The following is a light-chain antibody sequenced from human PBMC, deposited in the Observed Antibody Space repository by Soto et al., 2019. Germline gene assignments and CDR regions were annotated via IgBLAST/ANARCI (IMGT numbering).Light chain of an antibody. CDR3: QYHTASIT. J-gene: IGKJ5*01. CDR1: QSVNNN. V-gene: IGKV3-15*01. Sequence: IVLSLSAVALSVTPENTATLSCRASQSVNNNLAWYQQKLGQAHRLLIYGASIRPTGIPARCSGSGSGTEFILTDSSVQSEVLAIYYCQYHTASITFGQGTRLEIK. CDR2: GAS.